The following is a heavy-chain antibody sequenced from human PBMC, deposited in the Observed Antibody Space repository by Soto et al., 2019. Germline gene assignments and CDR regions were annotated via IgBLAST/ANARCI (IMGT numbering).Heavy chain of an antibody. J-gene: IGHJ5*02. D-gene: IGHD6-19*01. CDR1: GFTFSSYD. CDR2: ISSSSSTI. V-gene: IGHV3-48*01. Sequence: EVQLVESGGGLVQPGGSLRLSCAASGFTFSSYDMNWARQAPGKGLEWVSYISSSSSTIYYADSVKGRFTISRDNAKNSLYLQMNSLRAEDTAVYYCAGHGGQWLNWFDPWGQGILVTVSS. CDR3: AGHGGQWLNWFDP.